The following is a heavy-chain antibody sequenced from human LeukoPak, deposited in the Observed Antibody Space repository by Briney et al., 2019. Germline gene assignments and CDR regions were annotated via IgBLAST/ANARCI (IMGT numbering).Heavy chain of an antibody. V-gene: IGHV4-4*09. D-gene: IGHD6-13*01. Sequence: SETLSLTCTVSGGSISSYYWSWIRQPPGKGLEWIGYIYTSGSTNYNPSLKSRVTISVDTSRNQFSLKQSSVTAADTAVYYCAAKYSSSWKIGGYYMDVWGKGTTVTVSS. J-gene: IGHJ6*03. CDR2: IYTSGST. CDR1: GGSISSYY. CDR3: AAKYSSSWKIGGYYMDV.